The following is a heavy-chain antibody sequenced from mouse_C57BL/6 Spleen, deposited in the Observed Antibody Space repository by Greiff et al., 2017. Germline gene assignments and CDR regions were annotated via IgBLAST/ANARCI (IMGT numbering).Heavy chain of an antibody. D-gene: IGHD2-1*01. CDR2: IDPSDSYT. J-gene: IGHJ2*01. CDR3: ARSSYGNYGY. V-gene: IGHV1-69*01. Sequence: VKQRPGQGLEWIGEIDPSDSYTNYNQKFKGKSTLTVDKSSSTAYMQLSSLTSEDSAVYYCARSSYGNYGYWGQGTTLTVSS.